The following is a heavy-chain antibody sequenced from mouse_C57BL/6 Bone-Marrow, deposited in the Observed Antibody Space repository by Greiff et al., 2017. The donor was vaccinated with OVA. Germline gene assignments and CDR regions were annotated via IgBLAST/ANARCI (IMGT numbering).Heavy chain of an antibody. CDR2: SRNKANDDTT. J-gene: IGHJ1*03. CDR1: GFTFSDFY. Sequence: DVKLVESGGGLVQSGRSLRLSCATSGFTFSDFYMEWVRQAPGKGLEWIAASRNKANDDTTEYSASVKGRFIVSRDTSQSILYLQMNALRAEDTAIYYCARGEYFDVWGTGTTVTVSS. CDR3: ARGEYFDV. V-gene: IGHV7-1*01.